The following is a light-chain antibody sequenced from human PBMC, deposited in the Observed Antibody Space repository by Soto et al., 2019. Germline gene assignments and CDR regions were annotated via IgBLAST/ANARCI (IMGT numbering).Light chain of an antibody. CDR1: QSVSSN. J-gene: IGKJ1*01. V-gene: IGKV3-15*01. CDR3: QQYNNWPPWT. Sequence: EIVMTQSPATLSVSPGERATLSCKASQSVSSNVAWYQQKPGQAPRLLIYGASTRATGIPARFSGSGSGTEFTLTISSLQSEDSAVYYWQQYNNWPPWTFGQGTKVEIK. CDR2: GAS.